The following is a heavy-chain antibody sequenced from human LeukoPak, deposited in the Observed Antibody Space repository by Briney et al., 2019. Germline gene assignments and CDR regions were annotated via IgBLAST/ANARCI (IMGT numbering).Heavy chain of an antibody. CDR3: AGMEYYYDSSGYHQLGYYFDY. D-gene: IGHD3-22*01. J-gene: IGHJ4*02. V-gene: IGHV4-61*02. Sequence: PSQTLSLTCTVSGGSISSGSYYWSWIRQPAGKGLEWIGRIYTSGSTNYNPSLKSRVTISVDTSTNQFSLKLSSVTAADTAVYYCAGMEYYYDSSGYHQLGYYFDYWGQGTLVTVSS. CDR2: IYTSGST. CDR1: GGSISSGSYY.